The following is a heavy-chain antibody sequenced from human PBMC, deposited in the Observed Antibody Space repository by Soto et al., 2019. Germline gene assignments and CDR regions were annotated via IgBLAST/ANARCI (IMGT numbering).Heavy chain of an antibody. D-gene: IGHD6-19*01. CDR1: GFTFSGSA. J-gene: IGHJ4*02. Sequence: EVQLVESGGGLVQPGESLRLSCAASGFTFSGSAMHWVRQAPGKGLEYVSTISSNGGSTYYSNSVKGRFTISRDNSKNPLELQMGSLRPEDMAVYFCARTADSFMADWGQGTLVTLSS. CDR2: ISSNGGST. V-gene: IGHV3-64*01. CDR3: ARTADSFMAD.